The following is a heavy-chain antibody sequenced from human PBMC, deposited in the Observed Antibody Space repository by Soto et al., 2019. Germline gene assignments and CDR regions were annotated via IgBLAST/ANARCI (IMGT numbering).Heavy chain of an antibody. D-gene: IGHD4-17*01. CDR3: ARDRLWDYGDYGIDY. J-gene: IGHJ4*02. Sequence: QVQLVQSGAEVKKPGASVKVSCKASGYTFTSYGISCVRQAPGQGLEWMGWISAYNGNTNYAQKLQGRVTMTTDTATSTDYMELRSLRSDDTAVYYCARDRLWDYGDYGIDYWGQGTLVTVSS. CDR1: GYTFTSYG. CDR2: ISAYNGNT. V-gene: IGHV1-18*01.